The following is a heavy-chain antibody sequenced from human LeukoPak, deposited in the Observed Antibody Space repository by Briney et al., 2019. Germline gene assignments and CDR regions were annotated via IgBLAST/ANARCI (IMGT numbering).Heavy chain of an antibody. CDR3: ARVPFLHSSSSYWFAFDI. CDR1: GYTFTSYG. CDR2: ISAYNGNT. Sequence: ASVKVSCKASGYTFTSYGISWVRQAPGQGLEWMGWISAYNGNTNYAQKLQGRVTMTTDTSTSTAYMELRSLRSDDTAVYYCARVPFLHSSSSYWFAFDIWGQGTMVTVSS. D-gene: IGHD6-13*01. V-gene: IGHV1-18*01. J-gene: IGHJ3*02.